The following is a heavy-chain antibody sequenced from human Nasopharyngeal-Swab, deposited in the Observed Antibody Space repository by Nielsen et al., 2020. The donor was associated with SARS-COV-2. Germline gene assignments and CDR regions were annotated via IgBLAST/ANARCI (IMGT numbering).Heavy chain of an antibody. Sequence: GESLKISRAASGFTFSSYSMNWVRQAPGKGLEWVSSISSSSSYIYYADSVKGRFTISRDNAKNSLYLQMNSLRAEDTAVYYCARLASYYGMDVWGQGTTVTVSS. CDR3: ARLASYYGMDV. J-gene: IGHJ6*02. V-gene: IGHV3-21*01. CDR1: GFTFSSYS. CDR2: ISSSSSYI.